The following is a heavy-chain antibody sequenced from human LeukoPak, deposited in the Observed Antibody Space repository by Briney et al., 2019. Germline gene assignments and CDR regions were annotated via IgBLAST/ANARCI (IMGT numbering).Heavy chain of an antibody. CDR3: ARGLDYYGSGRIFDY. D-gene: IGHD3-10*01. Sequence: GRSLRLSCAASGFTFSSYGMHWVRQAPGKGLEWVAVIWYDGSNKYYADSVKGRFTISRDNSKNTLYLQMNSLRAEDTAVYYCARGLDYYGSGRIFDYWGQGTLVTVSS. J-gene: IGHJ4*02. CDR2: IWYDGSNK. V-gene: IGHV3-33*01. CDR1: GFTFSSYG.